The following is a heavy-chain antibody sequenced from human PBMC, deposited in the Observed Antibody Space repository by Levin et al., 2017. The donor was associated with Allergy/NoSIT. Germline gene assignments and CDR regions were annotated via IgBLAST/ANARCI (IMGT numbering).Heavy chain of an antibody. Sequence: ASVKVSCKTSGGTFSSSSISWVRQAPGQGPEWMGGLIPVFGTTTYAQKFRGRVTITADESTTTAYMELSSLIFDDTAVYYCAKEGGGRGYNWFDSWGQGTLVTVSS. V-gene: IGHV1-69*13. CDR1: GGTFSSSS. CDR3: AKEGGGRGYNWFDS. D-gene: IGHD1-26*01. CDR2: LIPVFGTT. J-gene: IGHJ5*01.